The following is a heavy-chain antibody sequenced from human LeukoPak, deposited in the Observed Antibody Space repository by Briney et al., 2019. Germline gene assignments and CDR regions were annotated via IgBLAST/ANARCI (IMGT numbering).Heavy chain of an antibody. CDR3: ARGYYDFWSGYYKSGSYMDV. D-gene: IGHD3-3*01. J-gene: IGHJ6*03. CDR2: IYYSGST. CDR1: GGSISSHY. V-gene: IGHV4-59*11. Sequence: SETLSLTCTVSGGSISSHYWSWIQQPPGKGLEWIGYIYYSGSTNYNPSLKSRVTISVDTSKNQFSLKLSSVTAADTAVYYCARGYYDFWSGYYKSGSYMDVWGKGTTVTVSS.